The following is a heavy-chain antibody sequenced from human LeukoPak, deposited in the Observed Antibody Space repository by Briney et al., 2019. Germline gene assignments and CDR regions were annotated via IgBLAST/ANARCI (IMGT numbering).Heavy chain of an antibody. J-gene: IGHJ4*02. V-gene: IGHV4-4*07. D-gene: IGHD2-15*01. CDR3: ARAPAGCGGTCAFDY. Sequence: SETLSLTCSVSGGSISSSFWSWIRQPAGKRLEWIGRIYADGSTNYNPSLKSRITLSLDTPGNQVSLRLTSVTAADTAVYFCARAPAGCGGTCAFDYWGQGTQVTVSS. CDR1: GGSISSSF. CDR2: IYADGST.